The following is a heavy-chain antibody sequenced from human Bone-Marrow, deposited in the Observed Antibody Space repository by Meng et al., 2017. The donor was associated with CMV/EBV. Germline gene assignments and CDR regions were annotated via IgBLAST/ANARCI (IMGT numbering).Heavy chain of an antibody. Sequence: QVQLQESGPGLVKPSETLSLTCTVSGGSIRSYYWSWIRQPAGKGLEWIGRVYTSGTTSYNPSLKSRITMSVDTLKNQFYLKLTSVTAADTAVYYCARGRPTSGWYSDYWGQGTLVTVSS. CDR3: ARGRPTSGWYSDY. CDR2: VYTSGTT. D-gene: IGHD6-19*01. J-gene: IGHJ4*02. V-gene: IGHV4-4*07. CDR1: GGSIRSYY.